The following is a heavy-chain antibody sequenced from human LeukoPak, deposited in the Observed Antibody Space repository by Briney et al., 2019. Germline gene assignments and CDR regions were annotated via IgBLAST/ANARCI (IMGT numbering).Heavy chain of an antibody. V-gene: IGHV4-59*01. J-gene: IGHJ4*02. CDR2: IYYSGST. CDR1: GGSISSYY. D-gene: IGHD6-13*01. Sequence: PSGTLSLTCTVSGGSISSYYWSWIRQPPGKGLEWIGYIYYSGSTNYNPSLKSRVTISVDTSKNQFSLKLSSLTAADTAVYYCARGGPMGYFDFWGQGTLVTASS. CDR3: ARGGPMGYFDF.